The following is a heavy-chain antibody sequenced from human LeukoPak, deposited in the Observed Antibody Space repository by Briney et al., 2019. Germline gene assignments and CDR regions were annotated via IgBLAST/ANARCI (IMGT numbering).Heavy chain of an antibody. CDR2: IYHSGSS. D-gene: IGHD1-26*01. Sequence: PAETLSLTCTVSGYSITSAYYWGWIRQSPGKGLAWIGSIYHSGSSYYNPSLKSRVTISVDTSKNHFSLKLTSVTAADTAVYYCARDGGSYSAWGQGTMVTVSS. CDR3: ARDGGSYSA. CDR1: GYSITSAYY. J-gene: IGHJ3*01. V-gene: IGHV4-38-2*02.